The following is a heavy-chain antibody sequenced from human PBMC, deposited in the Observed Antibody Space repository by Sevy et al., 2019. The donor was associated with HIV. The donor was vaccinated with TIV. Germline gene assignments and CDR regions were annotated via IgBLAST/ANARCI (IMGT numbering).Heavy chain of an antibody. Sequence: ASVKVSCKASGYTFTNYHITWVRQAPGQGLEWMGRITPNNGDTNYAQRLQGRVTMTTDTSTSTVYMELRSLRSDDTAVYYCARAPSGSQGPGQYFHHWGQGTLVIVSS. CDR2: ITPNNGDT. J-gene: IGHJ1*01. V-gene: IGHV1-18*01. D-gene: IGHD1-26*01. CDR3: ARAPSGSQGPGQYFHH. CDR1: GYTFTNYH.